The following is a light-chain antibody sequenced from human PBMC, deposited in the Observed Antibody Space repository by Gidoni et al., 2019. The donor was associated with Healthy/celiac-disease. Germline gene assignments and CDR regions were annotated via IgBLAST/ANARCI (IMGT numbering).Light chain of an antibody. CDR1: QSVSND. CDR3: QQRSNWPPT. J-gene: IGKJ4*01. V-gene: IGKV3-11*01. Sequence: EIVLTQSPATLSLSPGERATLSCRARQSVSNDLALYQQKPGQAPRLLIYDASNRATCIPAMFSGSGSGTDFTLTISSREPEDFAVYYCQQRSNWPPTVXGXTKVEIK. CDR2: DAS.